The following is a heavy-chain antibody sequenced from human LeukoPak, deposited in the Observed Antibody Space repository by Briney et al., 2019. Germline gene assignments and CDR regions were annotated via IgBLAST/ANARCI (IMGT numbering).Heavy chain of an antibody. CDR2: IRYDGSNK. CDR1: GFTFSSYG. J-gene: IGHJ5*02. CDR3: AKDERYSGGWYGSWFDP. V-gene: IGHV3-30*02. D-gene: IGHD6-19*01. Sequence: GGSLRLSCAASGFTFSSYGMHWVRQAPGKGLEWVAFIRYDGSNKYYADSVKGRFTISRDNSKNTLYLQMNSLRAEDTAVYYCAKDERYSGGWYGSWFDPWGQGTLVTVST.